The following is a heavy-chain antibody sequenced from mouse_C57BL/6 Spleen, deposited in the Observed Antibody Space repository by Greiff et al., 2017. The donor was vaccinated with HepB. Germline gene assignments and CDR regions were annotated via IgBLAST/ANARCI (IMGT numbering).Heavy chain of an antibody. CDR3: ARCSSDYWYFDV. V-gene: IGHV1-53*01. CDR1: GYTFTSYW. D-gene: IGHD3-2*02. J-gene: IGHJ1*03. Sequence: QVQLQQPGTELVKPGASVKLSCKASGYTFTSYWMHWVKQRPGQGLEWIGNINTSNGGTNYNEKFKSKATLTVDKSSITAYLQLSSLTSEDSAVYYCARCSSDYWYFDVWGTGTTVTVSS. CDR2: INTSNGGT.